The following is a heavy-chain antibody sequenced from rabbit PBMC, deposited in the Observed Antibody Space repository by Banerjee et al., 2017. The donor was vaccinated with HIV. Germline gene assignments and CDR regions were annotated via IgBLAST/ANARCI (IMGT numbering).Heavy chain of an antibody. CDR3: ARGVDGSGCYGL. CDR1: GFSFSYKYV. J-gene: IGHJ4*01. CDR2: INSSSGNT. D-gene: IGHD1-1*01. V-gene: IGHV1S45*01. Sequence: QEQLEESGGDLVKPEGSLTLTCTASGFSFSYKYVMSWVRQAPGKGLEWIACINSSSGNTVYATWAKGRFTISKTSSTTVTLQMTSLTAADTATYFCARGVDGSGCYGLWGPGTLVTVS.